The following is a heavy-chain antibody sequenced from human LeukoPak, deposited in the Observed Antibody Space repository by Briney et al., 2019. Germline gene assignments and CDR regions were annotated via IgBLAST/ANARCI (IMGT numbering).Heavy chain of an antibody. D-gene: IGHD3-9*01. J-gene: IGHJ4*02. CDR3: ARCPDPYFDWSYIRRGLDY. V-gene: IGHV3-30*04. CDR1: GFTFSSYA. Sequence: PGGSLRLSCAASGFTFSSYAMHWVRQAPGKGLEWVAVISYDGSNKYYADSVKGRFTISRDNSKNTLYLQMNSLRAEDTAVYYCARCPDPYFDWSYIRRGLDYWGQGTLVAVSS. CDR2: ISYDGSNK.